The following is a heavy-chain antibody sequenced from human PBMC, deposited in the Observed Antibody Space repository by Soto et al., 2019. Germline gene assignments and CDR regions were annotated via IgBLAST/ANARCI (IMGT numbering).Heavy chain of an antibody. CDR1: GGSISSSSNH. CDR2: IYYSENT. CDR3: ARLSPLDFDWLSEVDYYYMDV. D-gene: IGHD3-9*01. V-gene: IGHV4-39*01. Sequence: SETLSLTCTVSGGSISSSSNHWGWIRQPPGKGLEWIGNIYYSENTYYNPSLKSRVTISVDTSKNQFSLKLSSVTAADTAVYYCARLSPLDFDWLSEVDYYYMDVWGKGTTVTVSS. J-gene: IGHJ6*03.